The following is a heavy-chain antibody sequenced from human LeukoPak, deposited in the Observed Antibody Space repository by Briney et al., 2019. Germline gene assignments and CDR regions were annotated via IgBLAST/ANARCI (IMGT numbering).Heavy chain of an antibody. V-gene: IGHV3-23*01. J-gene: IGHJ3*02. CDR3: AKDLTYQLLVDNAFDI. CDR1: GFTFSSYA. CDR2: ISGSGGST. Sequence: WGSLRLSCAASGFTFSSYAMSWVRQAPGKGLEWVSAISGSGGSTYYADSVKGRFTISRDNSKNTLYLQMNSLRAEDTAVYYCAKDLTYQLLVDNAFDIWGQGTMVTVSS. D-gene: IGHD2-2*01.